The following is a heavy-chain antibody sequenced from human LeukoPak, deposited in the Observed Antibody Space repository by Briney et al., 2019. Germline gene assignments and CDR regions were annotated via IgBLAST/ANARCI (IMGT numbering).Heavy chain of an antibody. Sequence: PSETLSLTCTVSGGSTSSSSYYWGWIRQPPGKGLEWIGSVYYSGSTYYNPSLKSRVTISVDTSKNQFSLKLSSVTAADTAVYYCATREQGATLRYWGQGTLVTVSS. CDR3: ATREQGATLRY. V-gene: IGHV4-39*01. CDR1: GGSTSSSSYY. D-gene: IGHD1-26*01. J-gene: IGHJ4*02. CDR2: VYYSGST.